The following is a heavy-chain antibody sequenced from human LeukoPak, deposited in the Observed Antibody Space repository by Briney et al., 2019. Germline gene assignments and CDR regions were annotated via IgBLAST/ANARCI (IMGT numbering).Heavy chain of an antibody. Sequence: SETLSLTCTVSGYSISSGYYWGWIRQPPGKGLEWIGSIYHGGSTYYNPSLKSRVTISVDTSKNQFSLKLSSVTAADTAVYYCARGIAAAGTFDYWGQGTLVTVSS. J-gene: IGHJ4*02. CDR1: GYSISSGYY. V-gene: IGHV4-38-2*02. D-gene: IGHD6-13*01. CDR3: ARGIAAAGTFDY. CDR2: IYHGGST.